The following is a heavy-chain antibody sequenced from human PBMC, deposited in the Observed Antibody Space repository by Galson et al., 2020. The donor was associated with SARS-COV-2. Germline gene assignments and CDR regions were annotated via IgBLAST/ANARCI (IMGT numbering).Heavy chain of an antibody. J-gene: IGHJ6*02. CDR1: GFIFSTHG. D-gene: IGHD6-13*01. Sequence: GESLKISCAASGFIFSTHGMHWVRQAPGKGLEWVALISYDGSKKYSADSVKGRFTISRDTSKNTLYLQMNSLRAEDTAVYYCARDWGRITTAGGMDVWGQGTTVIVSS. CDR2: ISYDGSKK. V-gene: IGHV3-30*03. CDR3: ARDWGRITTAGGMDV.